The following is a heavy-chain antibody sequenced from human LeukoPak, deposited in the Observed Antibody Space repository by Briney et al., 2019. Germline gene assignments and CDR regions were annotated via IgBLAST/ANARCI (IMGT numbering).Heavy chain of an antibody. V-gene: IGHV4-61*01. CDR2: IYYSGST. CDR1: GGSVSSGSYY. CDR3: ARAKRYYDILTGYYNGHFDY. J-gene: IGHJ4*02. Sequence: SETLSLTCTVSGGSVSSGSYYWSWIRQPPGKGLEWIGYIYYSGSTNYNPSLKSRVTISVDTSKNQFSLKLSSVTAADTAVYCCARAKRYYDILTGYYNGHFDYWGQGTLVTVSS. D-gene: IGHD3-9*01.